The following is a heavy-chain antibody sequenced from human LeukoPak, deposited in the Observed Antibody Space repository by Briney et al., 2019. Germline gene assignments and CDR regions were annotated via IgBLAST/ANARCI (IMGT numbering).Heavy chain of an antibody. D-gene: IGHD4-23*01. V-gene: IGHV4-61*02. CDR1: GGSISSGSYY. Sequence: SQTLSLTCTVSGGSISSGSYYWSWIRQPAGKGLEWIGRIYTSGSTNYNPSLRSRVTISVDTSKNQFSLKLSSVTAEDTAVYYCARDQSWVGNDYWGQGTLVTVSS. CDR3: ARDQSWVGNDY. CDR2: IYTSGST. J-gene: IGHJ4*02.